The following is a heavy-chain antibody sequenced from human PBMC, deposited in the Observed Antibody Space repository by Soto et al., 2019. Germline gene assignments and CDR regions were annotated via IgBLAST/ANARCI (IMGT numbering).Heavy chain of an antibody. Sequence: QVQLVESGGGVVEPGRSLRLSCVASGFIFSSYGMHWVRQAPGKGLAWVAAIWYDGSKKYYADSVECRFTICRDSAKNTVYLQMNSLRAEDTAIYYCARVNGGDDYDAGRLDYWGQGIQVTVSS. CDR3: ARVNGGDDYDAGRLDY. V-gene: IGHV3-33*01. CDR1: GFIFSSYG. D-gene: IGHD3-16*01. CDR2: IWYDGSKK. J-gene: IGHJ4*02.